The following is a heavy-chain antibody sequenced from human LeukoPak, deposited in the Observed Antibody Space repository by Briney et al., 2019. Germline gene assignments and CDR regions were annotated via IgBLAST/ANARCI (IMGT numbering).Heavy chain of an antibody. D-gene: IGHD3-22*01. CDR3: ATSVYYYDSSGVSYFDY. CDR2: FDPEDGET. V-gene: IGHV1-24*01. J-gene: IGHJ4*02. Sequence: ASVKVSCKVSGYTLTELSMHWVRQAPGKGLEWMGGFDPEDGETIYAQKFQGRVTMTEDTSTDTAYMELSRLRSEDTAVYYCATSVYYYDSSGVSYFDYWGQGTLVTVSS. CDR1: GYTLTELS.